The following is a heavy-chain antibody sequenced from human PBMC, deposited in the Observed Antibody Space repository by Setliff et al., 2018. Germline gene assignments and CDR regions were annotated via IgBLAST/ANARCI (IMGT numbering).Heavy chain of an antibody. CDR1: GGSISTDPYF. D-gene: IGHD2-15*01. Sequence: SETLSLTCAVSGGSISTDPYFWTWIRQHPVKGLEWIGYISYSGRTSYNPSLYSRITVSLDRSKNQFSLQLTSVTAADTAMYYCARVAYPNGGSCRYFDNWGQGTLVTSPQ. V-gene: IGHV4-31*11. CDR3: ARVAYPNGGSCRYFDN. J-gene: IGHJ4*02. CDR2: ISYSGRT.